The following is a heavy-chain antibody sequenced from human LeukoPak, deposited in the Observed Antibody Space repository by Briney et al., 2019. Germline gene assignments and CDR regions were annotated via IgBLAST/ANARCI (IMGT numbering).Heavy chain of an antibody. Sequence: SETLFLTCTVSGGSISNYYWSWIRQPAGKGLEWIGYIYYSGITNYNPSLKSRATISVDTSKNQFSLKLNSVTAADTAVYYCAKRGSNTWSDFDYWGQGTLVTVSS. D-gene: IGHD6-13*01. V-gene: IGHV4-59*08. CDR1: GGSISNYY. J-gene: IGHJ4*02. CDR2: IYYSGIT. CDR3: AKRGSNTWSDFDY.